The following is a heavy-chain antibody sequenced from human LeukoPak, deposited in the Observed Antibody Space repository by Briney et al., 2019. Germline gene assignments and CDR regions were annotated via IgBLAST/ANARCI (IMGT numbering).Heavy chain of an antibody. CDR3: AKEGDQFRGYLDA. J-gene: IGHJ6*03. CDR1: GFTFSRLG. D-gene: IGHD3-16*01. CDR2: IWHDGSVE. V-gene: IGHV3-33*06. Sequence: PSGGSLRLSCAASGFTFSRLGMQWVRQAPGKGLEWVAMIWHDGSVEEYAASVKGRFTISRDNSRDTLFLQMNRLRDDDTAVYYCAKEGDQFRGYLDAWGKGTTVTVSS.